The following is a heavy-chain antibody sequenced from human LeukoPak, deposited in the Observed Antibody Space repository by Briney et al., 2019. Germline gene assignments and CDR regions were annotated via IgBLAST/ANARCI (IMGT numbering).Heavy chain of an antibody. V-gene: IGHV1-2*02. D-gene: IGHD2-2*01. Sequence: ASVKVSCKASGYTFTGYFIHWVRQAPGQGLEWMGWINPNSGGTNYAQKFQGRVTMTRDTSISTAYMELSRLRSDDTAVYYCARGGCSSTSCYYYFDYWGQGTLVTVSS. CDR2: INPNSGGT. J-gene: IGHJ4*02. CDR3: ARGGCSSTSCYYYFDY. CDR1: GYTFTGYF.